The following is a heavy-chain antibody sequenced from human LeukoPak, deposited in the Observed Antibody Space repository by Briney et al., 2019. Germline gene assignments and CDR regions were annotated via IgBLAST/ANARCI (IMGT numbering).Heavy chain of an antibody. D-gene: IGHD1-26*01. CDR3: AGVSGTHYPVDY. Sequence: GGSLRLSCAASGFSFSNHWMAWVRQTPGKGLEWVANIRQDGGDSYYVDSVRGRFTISRDNAKSSVFLQMNSLRAEDTAVYYCAGVSGTHYPVDYWGQGTLVTVSS. J-gene: IGHJ4*02. V-gene: IGHV3-7*01. CDR1: GFSFSNHW. CDR2: IRQDGGDS.